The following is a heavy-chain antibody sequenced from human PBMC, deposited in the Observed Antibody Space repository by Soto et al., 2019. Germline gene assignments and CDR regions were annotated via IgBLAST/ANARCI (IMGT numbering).Heavy chain of an antibody. V-gene: IGHV4-59*01. CDR3: ASGHLWLED. CDR2: IHDSGST. CDR1: GVSMSGFY. J-gene: IGHJ4*02. Sequence: QVQLQGSGPGLVRPSETLSLTCAVSGVSMSGFYWSWIRQPPGKGLEYIGYIHDSGSTYYNPSLTSRVTVSLDSSKNQFSLRLTSVTAADTAIYYCASGHLWLEDWGQGTLVTVSS. D-gene: IGHD3-3*01.